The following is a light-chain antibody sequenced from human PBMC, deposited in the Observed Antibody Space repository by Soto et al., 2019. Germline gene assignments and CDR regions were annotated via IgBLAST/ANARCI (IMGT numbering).Light chain of an antibody. V-gene: IGLV1-40*01. Sequence: QSVLTQPPSVSGAPGQRVTISCTGSSSNIGAGYDVHWYQHLPGTAPKLLIYGNSNRPSGVPDRFSDSKSGTSASLAITGLQAEDEADYYCQSYDASLSEVVFGGGTKLTFL. J-gene: IGLJ2*01. CDR2: GNS. CDR3: QSYDASLSEVV. CDR1: SSNIGAGYD.